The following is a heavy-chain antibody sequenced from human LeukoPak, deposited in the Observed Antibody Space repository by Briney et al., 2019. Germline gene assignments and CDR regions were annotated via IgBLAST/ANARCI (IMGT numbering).Heavy chain of an antibody. CDR2: ITPIFGTA. Sequence: GASVKVSCKASGGTFSSYAISWVRQAPGQGLEWMGRITPIFGTANYAQKFQGRVTITTDESTSTAYMELSSLRSEDTAVYYCAWGAMVVTPFDYWGQGTLVTVSS. D-gene: IGHD4-23*01. J-gene: IGHJ4*02. CDR3: AWGAMVVTPFDY. V-gene: IGHV1-69*05. CDR1: GGTFSSYA.